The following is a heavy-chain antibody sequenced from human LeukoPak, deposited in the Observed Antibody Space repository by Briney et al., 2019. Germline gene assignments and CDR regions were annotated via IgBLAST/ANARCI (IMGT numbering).Heavy chain of an antibody. CDR1: GYDFTNYW. CDR2: IYPDDSDT. V-gene: IGHV5-51*01. Sequence: VESLKISCKGSGYDFTNYWIGWVRQMPGKGLELMGIIYPDDSDTIYRPSFQGQVNISDDKSINTAYLQWSSLKASDTAMYYCARRVGGVDAFDLWGQGTMVTVSS. CDR3: ARRVGGVDAFDL. D-gene: IGHD1-26*01. J-gene: IGHJ3*01.